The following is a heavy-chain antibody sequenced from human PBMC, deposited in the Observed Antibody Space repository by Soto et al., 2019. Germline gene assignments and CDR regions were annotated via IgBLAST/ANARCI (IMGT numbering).Heavy chain of an antibody. J-gene: IGHJ6*02. D-gene: IGHD2-8*01. Sequence: ASVKVSCKISGHTLTEFSIHWVRQAPGKGLEWMGGFDPEGGEAIYAQKWHGRVTVTEDTVTDTAYMELSGLKSDDTAVYYCARGDSTDCSNGVCSFFYNHDMDVWGQGTTFTVSS. V-gene: IGHV1-24*01. CDR1: GHTLTEFS. CDR3: ARGDSTDCSNGVCSFFYNHDMDV. CDR2: FDPEGGEA.